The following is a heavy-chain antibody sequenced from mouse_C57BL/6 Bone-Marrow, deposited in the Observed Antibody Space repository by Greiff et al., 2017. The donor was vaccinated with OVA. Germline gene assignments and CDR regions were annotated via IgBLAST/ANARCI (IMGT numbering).Heavy chain of an antibody. D-gene: IGHD4-1*01. CDR3: ARDLGSWFAY. V-gene: IGHV5-4*01. Sequence: EVKLVESGGGLVKPGGSLKLSCAASGFTFSSYAMSWVRQTPEKRLEWVATISDGGSYTYYPDYVKGRFTISRDKAKTNLYLQMLQLKSEDTAMYSCARDLGSWFAYWGQGTLVTVSA. CDR2: ISDGGSYT. J-gene: IGHJ3*01. CDR1: GFTFSSYA.